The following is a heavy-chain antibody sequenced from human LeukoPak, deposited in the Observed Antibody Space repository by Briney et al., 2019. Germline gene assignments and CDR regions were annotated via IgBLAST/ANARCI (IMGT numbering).Heavy chain of an antibody. D-gene: IGHD3-10*01. V-gene: IGHV1-2*02. J-gene: IGHJ4*02. CDR1: GYTFTDSY. CDR2: INPKTGGT. Sequence: GASVKVSCKASGYTFTDSYMHWVRQAPGQGLEWMGWINPKTGGTNYAQRFQGRVTMTRDTSIRTAYMELNSLRSDDTAVYYCARDGRLTIFVRGIITEGSPPKNWGLGTLVTVSS. CDR3: ARDGRLTIFVRGIITEGSPPKN.